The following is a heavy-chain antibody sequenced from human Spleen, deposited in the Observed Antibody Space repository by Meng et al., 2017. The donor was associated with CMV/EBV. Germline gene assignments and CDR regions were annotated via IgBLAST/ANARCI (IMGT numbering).Heavy chain of an antibody. V-gene: IGHV4-39*07. CDR3: ARGKYYYGSRNPIPDY. CDR1: SISNSNYY. CDR2: IYYSGST. Sequence: SISNSNYYWGWIRQPPGKGLEWFGSIYYSGSTYYNPSLKSRVTISIDTSKNQFSLKLNSVTAADTAVYYCARGKYYYGSRNPIPDYWGQGTLVTVSS. J-gene: IGHJ4*02. D-gene: IGHD3-10*01.